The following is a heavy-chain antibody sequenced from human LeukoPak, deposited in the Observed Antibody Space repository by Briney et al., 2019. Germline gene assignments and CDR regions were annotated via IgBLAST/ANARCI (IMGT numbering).Heavy chain of an antibody. CDR3: ARGVTV. D-gene: IGHD3-16*02. CDR1: VLTLCICD. J-gene: IGHJ4*02. V-gene: IGHV3-48*03. CDR2: ISSSGSTI. Sequence: PGGSLRLSCRASVLTLCICDANWVRQAPGKGLEWVSYISSSGSTIYYADSVKGRFTISRENAKSSLYLQMNRLRAEDTAVYYCARGVTVGGQGTLVSVSS.